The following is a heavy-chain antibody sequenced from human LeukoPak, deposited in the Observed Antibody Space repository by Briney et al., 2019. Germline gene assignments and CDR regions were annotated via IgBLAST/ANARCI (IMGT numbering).Heavy chain of an antibody. Sequence: ASVKVSCKASGYTFTSYYMHWVGQAPGQGLEGMGIINPSGGSTSYAQKFQGRVTMTRDTSTSTVYMELSSLRSEDTAVYYCAMGIDSSCRSYYFDYWGQGTLVTVSS. D-gene: IGHD3-22*01. CDR1: GYTFTSYY. V-gene: IGHV1-46*01. CDR3: AMGIDSSCRSYYFDY. CDR2: INPSGGST. J-gene: IGHJ4*02.